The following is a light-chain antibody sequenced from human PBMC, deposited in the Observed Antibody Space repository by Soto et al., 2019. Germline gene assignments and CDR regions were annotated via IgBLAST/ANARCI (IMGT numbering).Light chain of an antibody. CDR2: DVI. CDR1: NNDVGGYNY. J-gene: IGLJ3*02. V-gene: IGLV2-11*01. CDR3: CSYAGTYTA. Sequence: QSVLTQPRSVSGSPGQSVTISCTGTNNDVGGYNYVSWYQHHPGKAPKLLIYDVIKRPSGVPDRFSGSKSGNTASLTISGLQDDDEADYYCCSYAGTYTAFGGGAKLTVL.